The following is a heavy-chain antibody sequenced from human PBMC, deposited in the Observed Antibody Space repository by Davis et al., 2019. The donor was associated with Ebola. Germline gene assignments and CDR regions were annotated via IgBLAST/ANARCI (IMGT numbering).Heavy chain of an antibody. CDR2: IHYTGST. Sequence: PSETLSLTCNVSGVSISRHYWSWIRQPPGKRLAWIGSIHYTGSTNYNSSLYSRVTISIDTSKNQFSLRLNSVTAADTAMYFCAERGGSVWGQGTLVTVSS. V-gene: IGHV4-59*11. J-gene: IGHJ4*02. CDR1: GVSISRHY. D-gene: IGHD3-16*01. CDR3: AERGGSV.